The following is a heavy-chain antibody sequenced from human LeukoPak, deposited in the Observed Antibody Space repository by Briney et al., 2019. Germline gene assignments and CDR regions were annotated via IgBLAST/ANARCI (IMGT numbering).Heavy chain of an antibody. CDR1: GYTFTGYY. CDR3: ARDSIARRMARYSSSWYRY. Sequence: ASVTVSCKASGYTFTGYYMHWVRQAPGQGLEWMGWINPNSGGTNYAQKFQGRVTMTRDTSISTAYMELSRLRSDDTAVYYCARDSIARRMARYSSSWYRYWGQGTLVTVSS. D-gene: IGHD6-13*01. CDR2: INPNSGGT. V-gene: IGHV1-2*02. J-gene: IGHJ4*02.